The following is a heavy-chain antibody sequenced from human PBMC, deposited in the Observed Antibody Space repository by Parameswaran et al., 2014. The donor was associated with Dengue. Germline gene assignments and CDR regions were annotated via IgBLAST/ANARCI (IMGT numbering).Heavy chain of an antibody. V-gene: IGHV5-10-1*01. D-gene: IGHD6-19*01. Sequence: VRQMPGKGLEWMGRIDPSDSYTNYSPSFQGHVTISADKSISTAYLQWSSLKASDTAMYYCARDDSSGWPDAFDIWGQGTMVTVSS. J-gene: IGHJ3*02. CDR2: IDPSDSYT. CDR3: ARDDSSGWPDAFDI.